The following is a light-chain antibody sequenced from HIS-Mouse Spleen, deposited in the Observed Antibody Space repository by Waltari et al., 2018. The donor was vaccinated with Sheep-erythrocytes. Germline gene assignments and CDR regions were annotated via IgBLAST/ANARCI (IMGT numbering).Light chain of an antibody. Sequence: QSALTQPASVSGSPGQSIHISCTGTTSDVGGYNLVSWYQQHPGKAPKLMIYDVSKRPSGVPDRFSGSKSGNTASLTISGLQAEDEADYYCCSYAGSYNHVFATGTKVTVL. V-gene: IGLV2-11*01. CDR1: TSDVGGYNL. CDR2: DVS. CDR3: CSYAGSYNHV. J-gene: IGLJ1*01.